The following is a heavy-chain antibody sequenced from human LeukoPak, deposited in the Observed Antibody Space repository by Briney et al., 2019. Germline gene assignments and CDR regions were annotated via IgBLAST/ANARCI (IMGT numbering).Heavy chain of an antibody. J-gene: IGHJ4*02. CDR3: AREGRQLVIDY. D-gene: IGHD6-13*01. Sequence: ASVKVSCKASGYTFTSCYMHWVRQAPGQGLEWMGIINPSGGSTSYAQKFQGRVTMTRDTSTSTVYMELSSLRSEDTAVYYCAREGRQLVIDYWGQGTLVTVSS. CDR2: INPSGGST. CDR1: GYTFTSCY. V-gene: IGHV1-46*01.